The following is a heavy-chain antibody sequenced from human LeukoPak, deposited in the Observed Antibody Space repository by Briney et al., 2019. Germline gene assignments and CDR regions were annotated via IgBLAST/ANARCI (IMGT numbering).Heavy chain of an antibody. CDR3: TTGRRYSSGWFYFDD. J-gene: IGHJ4*02. CDR1: GFTFSSYW. CDR2: INSDGSST. Sequence: GGSLRLSCAASGFTFSSYWMHWVRQAPGKGLVWVSRINSDGSSTSYADSVKGRFTISRDNSKNTLYLQMNSLRVDDTAVYYCTTGRRYSSGWFYFDDWGQGTLVTVSS. V-gene: IGHV3-74*01. D-gene: IGHD6-19*01.